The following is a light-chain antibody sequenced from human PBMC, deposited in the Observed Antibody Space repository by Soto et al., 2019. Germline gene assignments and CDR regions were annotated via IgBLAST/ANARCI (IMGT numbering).Light chain of an antibody. V-gene: IGKV1-33*01. CDR2: DAS. CDR3: QQYDNLPLT. Sequence: DIQMTQSPSSLSASVGDRVTITCQASQDISNYLNWYQQKPGKAPKLLIYDASNLETGVPSRFSGSVSGTDFTFTISSLQPEDIATYYCQQYDNLPLTCGQGTKLEIK. CDR1: QDISNY. J-gene: IGKJ2*01.